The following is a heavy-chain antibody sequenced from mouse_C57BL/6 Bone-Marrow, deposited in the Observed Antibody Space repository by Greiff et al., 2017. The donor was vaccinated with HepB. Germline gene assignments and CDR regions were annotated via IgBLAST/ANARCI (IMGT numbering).Heavy chain of an antibody. V-gene: IGHV1-54*01. D-gene: IGHD1-1*01. CDR1: GYAFTNYL. CDR2: INPGSGGT. J-gene: IGHJ3*01. Sequence: QVQLQQSGAELVRPGTSVKVSCKASGYAFTNYLIEWVKQRPGQGLEWIGVINPGSGGTNYNEKFKGKATLTADKSSSTAYMQLSSLTSEDSAVYFCARWHYYGSSLLFAYWGQGTLVTVSA. CDR3: ARWHYYGSSLLFAY.